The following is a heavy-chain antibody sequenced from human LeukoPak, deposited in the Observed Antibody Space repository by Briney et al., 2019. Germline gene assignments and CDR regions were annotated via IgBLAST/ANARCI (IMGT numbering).Heavy chain of an antibody. D-gene: IGHD2-2*01. V-gene: IGHV3-23*01. J-gene: IGHJ4*02. CDR2: ISDSGGST. CDR1: GFTFSSYA. CDR3: ARDPVSTSGEGYFDY. Sequence: GGSLRLSCAASGFTFSSYAMSWVRQAPGKGLEWVSGISDSGGSTYYADSAKGRFTISRDNSKNTLYLQMNSLRAEDTAVYYCARDPVSTSGEGYFDYWGQGTLVTVSS.